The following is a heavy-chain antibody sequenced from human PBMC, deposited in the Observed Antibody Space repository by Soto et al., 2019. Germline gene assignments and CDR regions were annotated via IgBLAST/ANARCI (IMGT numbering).Heavy chain of an antibody. V-gene: IGHV4-38-2*01. CDR1: GFSITSGYF. CDR2: IHHSGNT. CDR3: ARAVYGGNLHDAFDI. J-gene: IGHJ3*02. D-gene: IGHD4-17*01. Sequence: PSETLSLTCAVSGFSITSGYFWGWIRQPPGKGLEWIGTIHHSGNTYYNPSLKSRVTISVDTSKNQFSLKLSSVTAADTAVYYCARAVYGGNLHDAFDIWGQGTMVTVSS.